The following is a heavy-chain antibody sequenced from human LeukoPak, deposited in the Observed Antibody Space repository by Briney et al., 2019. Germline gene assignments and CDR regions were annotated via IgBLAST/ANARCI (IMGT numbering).Heavy chain of an antibody. CDR2: IYYSGST. CDR1: GGSISSGTYY. CDR3: ARLRQDYYYDSSGSSSYFDY. D-gene: IGHD3-22*01. Sequence: SETLSLTCTVSGGSISSGTYYWGWIRQPPGKGLEWIGSIYYSGSTYYNPSLKSRFTISVDTSKNQFSLKLSSVTAADTAVYYCARLRQDYYYDSSGSSSYFDYWGQGTLVTVSS. J-gene: IGHJ4*02. V-gene: IGHV4-39*01.